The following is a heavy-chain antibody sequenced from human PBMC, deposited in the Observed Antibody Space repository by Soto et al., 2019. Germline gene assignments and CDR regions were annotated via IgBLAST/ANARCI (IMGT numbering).Heavy chain of an antibody. D-gene: IGHD5-18*01. V-gene: IGHV1-18*01. J-gene: IGHJ5*02. CDR2: INTYNGNT. Sequence: GASVKVSCTDSGYTFTNYGISWVRQAPGQGLEWMGWINTYNGNTNYAQKLQGRVTMTTDTSTSTAYMELRSLRSDDTAVYYCARAWGYSYGFDPWGQGTLVTVSS. CDR3: ARAWGYSYGFDP. CDR1: GYTFTNYG.